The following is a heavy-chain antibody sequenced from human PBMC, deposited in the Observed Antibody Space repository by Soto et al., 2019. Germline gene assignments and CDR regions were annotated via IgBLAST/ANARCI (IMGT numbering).Heavy chain of an antibody. J-gene: IGHJ3*01. D-gene: IGHD1-1*01. CDR1: GLTISGKKY. CDR3: ATWHEREHAFDV. Sequence: DVQLVESGGGLIQPGESLRLSCAAFGLTISGKKYVAWVRQAPGKGLEWVSALYDVDGSFYADSVTGRFTTSSDSSKTTVYLQRNDLRPDDTAVYYCATWHEREHAFDVWGQGTTGTISS. V-gene: IGHV3-53*01. CDR2: LYDVDGS.